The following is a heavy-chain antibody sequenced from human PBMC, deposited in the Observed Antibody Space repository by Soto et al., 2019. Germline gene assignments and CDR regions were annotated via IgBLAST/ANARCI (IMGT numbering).Heavy chain of an antibody. CDR2: IYYSGST. D-gene: IGHD3-9*01. J-gene: IGHJ4*02. CDR3: ARGMAEEQIFYYFDY. CDR1: GGSISSSSYY. Sequence: PSETLSLTCTVSGGSISSSSYYWGWIRQPPGKGLECIGSIYYSGSTYYNPSLKSRVTISVDASKSQLYLKLRSVTAADTAVYYCARGMAEEQIFYYFDYWGQGALVTVSS. V-gene: IGHV4-39*07.